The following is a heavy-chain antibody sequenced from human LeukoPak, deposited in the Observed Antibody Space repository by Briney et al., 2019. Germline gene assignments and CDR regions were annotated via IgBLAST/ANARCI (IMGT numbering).Heavy chain of an antibody. D-gene: IGHD3-22*01. CDR1: GASISSGGYS. J-gene: IGHJ4*02. CDR3: AGGVKVYDSPNFDY. V-gene: IGHV4-30-2*01. Sequence: PSQTLSLTCAVSGASISSGGYSWSWLRQPPGKGLEWIGYIYHSGSTSYNPSLKSRVTISVDRSKNQFSLKLSAVTAADTAVYYCAGGVKVYDSPNFDYWGQGTLVTVSS. CDR2: IYHSGST.